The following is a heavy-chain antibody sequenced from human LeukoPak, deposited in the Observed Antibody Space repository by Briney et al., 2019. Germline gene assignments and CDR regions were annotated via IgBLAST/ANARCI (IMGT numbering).Heavy chain of an antibody. V-gene: IGHV4-30-4*08. Sequence: SETLSLTCTVSGGSISSGDYYWSWIRQPPGKGLEWIGYIYYSGSTYYNPSLKSRVTISVDTSKNQFSLKLSSVTAADTAVYYCARAPYCSSTSCFHYYYMDVWGKGTTVTVSS. J-gene: IGHJ6*03. CDR2: IYYSGST. D-gene: IGHD2-2*01. CDR3: ARAPYCSSTSCFHYYYMDV. CDR1: GGSISSGDYY.